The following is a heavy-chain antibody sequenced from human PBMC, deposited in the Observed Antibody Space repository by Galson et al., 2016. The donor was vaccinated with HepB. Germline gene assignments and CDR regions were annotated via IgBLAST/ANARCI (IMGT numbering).Heavy chain of an antibody. D-gene: IGHD5-18*01. CDR1: GGSFSGYY. V-gene: IGHV4-34*01. CDR3: ARGTGGGPRGYKYNYYGMDV. J-gene: IGHJ6*02. Sequence: SETLSLTCAVNGGSFSGYYWSWIRQSPGKGLEWIGEINHSGSTNYNPSLKSRFTISLDTSKNQFSLNLSSVTAADTAVYYCARGTGGGPRGYKYNYYGMDVWGQGTTVTVS. CDR2: INHSGST.